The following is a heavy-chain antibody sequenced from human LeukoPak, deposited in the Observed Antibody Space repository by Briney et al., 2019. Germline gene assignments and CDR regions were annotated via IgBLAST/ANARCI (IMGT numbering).Heavy chain of an antibody. CDR1: GGTFSSYA. D-gene: IGHD3-16*02. J-gene: IGHJ4*02. Sequence: SVKVSCKASGGTFSSYAISWVRQAPGQGLEWMGGIIPIFGTANYAQKFQGRVTITADESTSTAYMELSSLRSEDTAVYYCASGHYDYVWGSYRSTGGGLALNYWGQGTLVTVSS. V-gene: IGHV1-69*13. CDR3: ASGHYDYVWGSYRSTGGGLALNY. CDR2: IIPIFGTA.